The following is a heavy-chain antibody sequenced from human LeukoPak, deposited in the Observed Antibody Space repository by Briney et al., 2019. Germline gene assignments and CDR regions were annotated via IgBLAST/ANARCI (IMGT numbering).Heavy chain of an antibody. D-gene: IGHD3-3*01. CDR1: GFTFSSYG. Sequence: GGSLRLSCAASGFTFSSYGMNWVRQAPGKGLEWVSGISGSGGNRNYADSVKGRFTISRDNSKNTLYLQMNSLRAEDTAVYYCAKVWSWEYYDFWSGSDYFDYWGQGTLVTVSS. J-gene: IGHJ4*02. CDR2: ISGSGGNR. CDR3: AKVWSWEYYDFWSGSDYFDY. V-gene: IGHV3-23*01.